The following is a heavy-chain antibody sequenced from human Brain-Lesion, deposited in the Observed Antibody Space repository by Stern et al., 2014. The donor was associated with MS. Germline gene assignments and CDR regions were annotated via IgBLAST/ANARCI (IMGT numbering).Heavy chain of an antibody. CDR2: INPNNGRT. Sequence: QVQLVHSGAEVKKPGASVKVSCTTSGYIFTGYYIHWVRQAPGQGLEWMAWINPNNGRTRNAQKFEGRVTMSRDTSISTAYVELSSLTSDDTAVYYCARDQRGITIFGVVTDYYYLGMDVWGQGTTVTVSS. CDR1: GYIFTGYY. V-gene: IGHV1-2*02. CDR3: ARDQRGITIFGVVTDYYYLGMDV. D-gene: IGHD3-3*01. J-gene: IGHJ6*02.